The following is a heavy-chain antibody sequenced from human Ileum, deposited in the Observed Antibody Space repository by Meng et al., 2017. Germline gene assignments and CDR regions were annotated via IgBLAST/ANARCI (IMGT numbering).Heavy chain of an antibody. D-gene: IGHD3-10*01. CDR2: ISQSGTT. CDR3: ATYGSGFTPPLDP. CDR1: GGSISNGKW. V-gene: IGHV4-4*02. Sequence: QVQLQESGPGLVKPSGTLSLTCAVSGGSISNGKWWSWARQPPGKGLEWIREISQSGTTNYYPSLNSRVSISLDKANNHLSLTLTSVTAADTAVYYCATYGSGFTPPLDPWGQGILVTVSS. J-gene: IGHJ5*02.